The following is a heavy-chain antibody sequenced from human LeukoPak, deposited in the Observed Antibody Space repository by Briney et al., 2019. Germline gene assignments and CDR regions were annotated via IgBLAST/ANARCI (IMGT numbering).Heavy chain of an antibody. Sequence: PGGSPRLSCAASGFTFSSYAMSWVRQAPGKGLEWVSAISGSGGSTYYADSVKGRFTISRDNSKNTLYLQMNSLRAEDTAVYYCARDQINSSGNKPPFDYWGRGTLVTVSS. J-gene: IGHJ4*02. CDR1: GFTFSSYA. CDR2: ISGSGGST. D-gene: IGHD1-26*01. V-gene: IGHV3-23*01. CDR3: ARDQINSSGNKPPFDY.